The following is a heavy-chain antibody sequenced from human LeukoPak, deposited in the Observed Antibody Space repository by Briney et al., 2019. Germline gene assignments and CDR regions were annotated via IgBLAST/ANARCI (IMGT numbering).Heavy chain of an antibody. CDR3: ARDLVGSGYASRWYYYMDV. Sequence: SETLSLTCTVSGGSISSFYWSWIRQPAGKGLEWIGRIYSSGSTNYNPPLKSRVIMSVDTSKNQFSLNLTSVTAADTAVYYCARDLVGSGYASRWYYYMDVWGRGTTVTVSS. CDR1: GGSISSFY. V-gene: IGHV4-4*07. J-gene: IGHJ6*03. CDR2: IYSSGST. D-gene: IGHD5-12*01.